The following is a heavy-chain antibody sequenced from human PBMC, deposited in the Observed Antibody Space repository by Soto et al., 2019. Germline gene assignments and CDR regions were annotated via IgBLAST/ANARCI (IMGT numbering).Heavy chain of an antibody. CDR1: GFTFSSYG. CDR2: ISYDGSNK. V-gene: IGHV3-30*18. Sequence: QVQLVESGGGVVQPGRSLRLSCAASGFTFSSYGMHWVRQAPGKGLEWVAVISYDGSNKYYADSVKGRFTISRDNSKNPLDLQMNSLRAEDTAVYYCAKGQYYYDSSGYEVFYWGQGTLVTVSS. J-gene: IGHJ4*02. D-gene: IGHD3-22*01. CDR3: AKGQYYYDSSGYEVFY.